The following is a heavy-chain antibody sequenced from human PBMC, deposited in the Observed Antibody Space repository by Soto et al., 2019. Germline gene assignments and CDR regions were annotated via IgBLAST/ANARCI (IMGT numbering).Heavy chain of an antibody. J-gene: IGHJ4*02. CDR1: GFIFTDFG. V-gene: IGHV3-20*01. CDR2: XXWNGDTT. Sequence: EVQLVESGGSVVRPGGSLRLSCAASGFIFTDFGMSWVRRAPGXGXXXXXXXXWNGDTTGYADSVKGRFTISRDNXXXXXXXXXXXXXXXXXXXXXXXXXXXXXXXXXXXXXXXILNWGQGGLVTVSS. CDR3: XXXXXXXXXXXXXXXXXILN.